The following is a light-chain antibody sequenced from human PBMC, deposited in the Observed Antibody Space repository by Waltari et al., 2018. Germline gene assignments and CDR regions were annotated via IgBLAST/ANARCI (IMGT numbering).Light chain of an antibody. Sequence: DIQMTQSPSTLSASVGDRVTITCRASQSISGWLAWYQQKPGKAPNLLIYKASSLEGGFPSRFSASGFGTEFTLTINSLQPDDLATYYCQQYNSYPGTFGQGTKVEIK. V-gene: IGKV1-5*03. CDR2: KAS. CDR3: QQYNSYPGT. J-gene: IGKJ1*01. CDR1: QSISGW.